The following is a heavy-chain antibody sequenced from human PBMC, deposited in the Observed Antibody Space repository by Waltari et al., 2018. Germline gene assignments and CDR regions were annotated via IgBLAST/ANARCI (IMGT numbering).Heavy chain of an antibody. Sequence: QVQLVQSGAEVKKPGASVRVSCKASGYTFSNYDINWVRQATGQGLEWMGWMNPNRGNTGYVQKFQGRVIMTRDTSESTAYVELSGLRFEDTAVYYCARGQRGPSMVREVKYYFDHWGQGTVVTVSS. CDR3: ARGQRGPSMVREVKYYFDH. J-gene: IGHJ4*02. V-gene: IGHV1-8*02. D-gene: IGHD3-10*01. CDR1: GYTFSNYD. CDR2: MNPNRGNT.